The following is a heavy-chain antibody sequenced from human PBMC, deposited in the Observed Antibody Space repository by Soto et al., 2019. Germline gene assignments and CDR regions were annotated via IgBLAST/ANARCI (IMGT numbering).Heavy chain of an antibody. CDR2: ISGSGGST. V-gene: IGHV3-23*01. CDR3: AKGEYSSSQYYFDY. Sequence: GGSLRLSCAASGFTFSSYAMSWVRQAPGKGLEWVSAISGSGGSTYYADSVKGRFTISRDNSKNTLYLQMNSLRAEDTAVYYCAKGEYSSSQYYFDYWGQGTLVTVST. D-gene: IGHD6-13*01. CDR1: GFTFSSYA. J-gene: IGHJ4*02.